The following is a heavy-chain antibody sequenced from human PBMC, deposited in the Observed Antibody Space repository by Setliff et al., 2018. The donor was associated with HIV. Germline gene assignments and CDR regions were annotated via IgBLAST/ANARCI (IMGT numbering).Heavy chain of an antibody. V-gene: IGHV4-4*02. CDR2: IYHSGNT. CDR3: ARRHTFGAGRDYYYYYAVDV. J-gene: IGHJ6*02. CDR1: GGSISSGGW. D-gene: IGHD6-19*01. Sequence: SETLSLTCVVSGGSISSGGWWTWVRQPPGKGLEWIGEIYHSGNTNYNPSLRSRLSISVDKSKNQFSLKLSSVTAADTALYYCARRHTFGAGRDYYYYYAVDVWGQGTTVTVSS.